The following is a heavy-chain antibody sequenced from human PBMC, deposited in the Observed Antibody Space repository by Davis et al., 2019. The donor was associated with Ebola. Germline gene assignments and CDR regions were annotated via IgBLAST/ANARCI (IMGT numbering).Heavy chain of an antibody. CDR1: GYTFTSHA. Sequence: AASVKVSCKASGYTFTSHAMNWVRQALGQGLEWMGWINTNTGNPTYAQGFTGRFVFSLDTSVSTAYLQINSLKAEDTAVYYCARHSGNADYWGQGTLVTVSS. J-gene: IGHJ4*02. CDR2: INTNTGNP. D-gene: IGHD6-25*01. CDR3: ARHSGNADY. V-gene: IGHV7-4-1*02.